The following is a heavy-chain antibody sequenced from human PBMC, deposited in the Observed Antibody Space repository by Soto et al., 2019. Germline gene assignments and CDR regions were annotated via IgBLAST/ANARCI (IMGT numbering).Heavy chain of an antibody. V-gene: IGHV3-64D*06. CDR1: GFTFSSYA. D-gene: IGHD6-19*01. CDR3: VKPGAVAGSASPDY. J-gene: IGHJ4*02. Sequence: EVQLVESGGGLVQPGGSLRLYCSASGFTFSSYAMHWVLQAPGKGLEYVSAISSNGGSTYYADSVKGRFTISRDNSKNTLDLQMSSLRAEDTAVYYCVKPGAVAGSASPDYWGQGTLVTVSS. CDR2: ISSNGGST.